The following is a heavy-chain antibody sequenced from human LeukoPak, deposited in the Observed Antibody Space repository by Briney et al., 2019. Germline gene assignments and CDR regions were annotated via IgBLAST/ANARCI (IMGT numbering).Heavy chain of an antibody. Sequence: PGGSLRLSCAASGFTFSTYWMSWVRQAPGKGLEWVANIKQDGSEQYYVDSVKGRFTISRDNPKNSLYLQMNSLRAEDTAVYYCAKVAKLIDIVVFNYYYYMDVWGKGTTVTVSS. CDR1: GFTFSTYW. J-gene: IGHJ6*03. CDR2: IKQDGSEQ. CDR3: AKVAKLIDIVVFNYYYYMDV. V-gene: IGHV3-7*01. D-gene: IGHD2-2*01.